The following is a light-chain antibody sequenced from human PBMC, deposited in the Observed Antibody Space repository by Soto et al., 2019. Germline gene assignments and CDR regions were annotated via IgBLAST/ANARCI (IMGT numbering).Light chain of an antibody. CDR2: DAS. Sequence: DIQMTQSPSSLSASVGDRVTITCRASQTISTYLNWYQQKPGKAPRLLIYDASSLLSGVPSRFIGSGSGTDFTLTIGSLQSENFSTYYCPQSDSTPYTFGQGTKVEI. CDR3: PQSDSTPYT. V-gene: IGKV1-39*01. CDR1: QTISTY. J-gene: IGKJ2*01.